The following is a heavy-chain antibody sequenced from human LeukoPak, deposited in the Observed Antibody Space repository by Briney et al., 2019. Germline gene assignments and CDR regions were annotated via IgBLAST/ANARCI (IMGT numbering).Heavy chain of an antibody. Sequence: GGSLRLSCAASGFTFSGSAMHWVRQASGKELEWVGRIRSKANSYATAYAASVKGRFTISRDDSKNTAYLQMNSLKTEDTAVYYCTTTIYCSSTSCYTERGDFDYWGQGTLVTVSS. V-gene: IGHV3-73*01. J-gene: IGHJ4*02. CDR3: TTTIYCSSTSCYTERGDFDY. D-gene: IGHD2-2*02. CDR2: IRSKANSYAT. CDR1: GFTFSGSA.